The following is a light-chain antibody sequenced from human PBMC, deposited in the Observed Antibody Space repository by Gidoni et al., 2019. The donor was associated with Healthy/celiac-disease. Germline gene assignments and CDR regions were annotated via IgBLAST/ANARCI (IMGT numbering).Light chain of an antibody. CDR3: QQYGSSPLT. V-gene: IGKV3-20*01. CDR1: QSVSSSY. Sequence: VLTQSPGTLSLSPGERATLSCRASQSVSSSYLAWYQQKPGQAPRLLIYGASSRATGIPDRFSGSGSGTDFTLTISRLEPEDFAVYYCQQYGSSPLTFGGGTKVEIK. J-gene: IGKJ4*01. CDR2: GAS.